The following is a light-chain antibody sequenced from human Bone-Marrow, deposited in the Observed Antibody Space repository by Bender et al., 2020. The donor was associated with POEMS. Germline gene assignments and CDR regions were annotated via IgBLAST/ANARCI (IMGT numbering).Light chain of an antibody. CDR2: EVN. CDR1: SSDVGSYNL. Sequence: QSVLTQPSSVSGSPGQSITISCTRSSSDVGSYNLVPWYQQHPGKAPRLMIFEVNKRPSGVSNRFSGSKSGNTASLTISGLQAEDEADYYCCSCAGSSTGLFGGGTKLTVL. CDR3: CSCAGSSTGL. J-gene: IGLJ3*02. V-gene: IGLV2-23*02.